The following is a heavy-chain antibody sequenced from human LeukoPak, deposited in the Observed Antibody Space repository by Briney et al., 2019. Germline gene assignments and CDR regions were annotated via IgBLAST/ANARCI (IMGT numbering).Heavy chain of an antibody. J-gene: IGHJ2*01. Sequence: GGSLRLSSAASGFTFSSYDMHWVRQVTGKGLEWVSAIGFAGDTYYPGSVKGRFTISRENAKNSLYLQMNSLRAGDTAVYYCARVGTLDRGYWYFDLWGRGTQVTVSS. CDR3: ARVGTLDRGYWYFDL. CDR2: IGFAGDT. V-gene: IGHV3-13*01. CDR1: GFTFSSYD. D-gene: IGHD1-1*01.